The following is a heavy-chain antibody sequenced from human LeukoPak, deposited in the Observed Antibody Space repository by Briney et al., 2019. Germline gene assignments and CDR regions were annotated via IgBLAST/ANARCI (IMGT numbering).Heavy chain of an antibody. J-gene: IGHJ4*02. V-gene: IGHV3-11*04. D-gene: IGHD4-23*01. CDR3: ARVTHGGFDFDY. CDR1: RFTFDDFY. Sequence: GGSLRLSCAVSRFTFDDFYMSWIRQAPGKGLEWIAYISSSGGTMNFADSVKGRFTISRDNAKNSLSLQMTRLRVEDTAVYYCARVTHGGFDFDYWGQGTQVTVSS. CDR2: ISSSGGTM.